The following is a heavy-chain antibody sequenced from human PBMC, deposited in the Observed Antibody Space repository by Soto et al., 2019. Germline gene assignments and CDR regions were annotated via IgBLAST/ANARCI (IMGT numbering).Heavy chain of an antibody. Sequence: SETLSLTCAVYGGSFSGYYWSWIRQPPGKGLEWIGEINHSGSTNYNPSLKSRVTISVDTSKNQFSLKLSSVTAADTAVYYCARGSYSSGWYADWFDPWGQGTLVTVSS. J-gene: IGHJ5*02. V-gene: IGHV4-34*01. CDR1: GGSFSGYY. D-gene: IGHD6-19*01. CDR3: ARGSYSSGWYADWFDP. CDR2: INHSGST.